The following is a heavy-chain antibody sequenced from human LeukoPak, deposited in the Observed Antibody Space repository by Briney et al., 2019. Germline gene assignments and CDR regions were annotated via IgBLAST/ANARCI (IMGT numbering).Heavy chain of an antibody. CDR3: ARAGWLQYYYFDY. V-gene: IGHV1-69*06. Sequence: ASVKVSCKASGDTFSNYAISWVRQAPGQGLEWMGGIIPIFGTAKYARKFQGRVTITGDTSTSTAYMELSSLRAEDTAVYYCARAGWLQYYYFDYWGQGTLVPVSS. J-gene: IGHJ4*02. D-gene: IGHD5-24*01. CDR1: GDTFSNYA. CDR2: IIPIFGTA.